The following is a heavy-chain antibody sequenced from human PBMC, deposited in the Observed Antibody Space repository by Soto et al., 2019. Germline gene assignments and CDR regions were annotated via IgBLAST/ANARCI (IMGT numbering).Heavy chain of an antibody. D-gene: IGHD2-2*02. CDR2: IYYSGST. CDR1: CGSVSSGIYY. CDR3: ASVTRTCISTSCYRYYYGMDV. J-gene: IGHJ6*02. V-gene: IGHV4-61*01. Sequence: SETLSLTCTVPCGSVSSGIYYWSLTRQPPGQGLEWIGYIYYSGSTNYNPSLKSRVTISVDTSKNRFSLKLSSVTAADTAVYYCASVTRTCISTSCYRYYYGMDVWGQGTTVT.